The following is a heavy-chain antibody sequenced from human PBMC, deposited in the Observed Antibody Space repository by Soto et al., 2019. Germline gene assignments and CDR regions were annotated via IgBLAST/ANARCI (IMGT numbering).Heavy chain of an antibody. V-gene: IGHV4-39*01. CDR2: IYYSGST. CDR1: GGSISSSSYY. Sequence: SETLSLTCTVSGGSISSSSYYWGWIRQPPGKGLEWIGSIYYSGSTYYNPSLKSRVTISVDTSKNQFSLKLSSVTAADTAVYYCARRATVTTYQGYYYYYMDVWGKGTTVTVSS. CDR3: ARRATVTTYQGYYYYYMDV. J-gene: IGHJ6*03. D-gene: IGHD4-4*01.